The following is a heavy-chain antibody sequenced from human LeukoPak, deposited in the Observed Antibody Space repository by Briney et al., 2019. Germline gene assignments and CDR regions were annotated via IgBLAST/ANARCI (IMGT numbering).Heavy chain of an antibody. Sequence: SETLSLTCTVSGGSISSYYWSWIRQPAGKGLEWIGRIYTSGSINYNLSLKSRVTMSVDTSKNQFSLKLSSVTAADMAVYYCARVWYDFWSGSSIWFDPWGQGTLVTVSS. CDR2: IYTSGSI. V-gene: IGHV4-4*07. CDR3: ARVWYDFWSGSSIWFDP. CDR1: GGSISSYY. D-gene: IGHD3-3*01. J-gene: IGHJ5*02.